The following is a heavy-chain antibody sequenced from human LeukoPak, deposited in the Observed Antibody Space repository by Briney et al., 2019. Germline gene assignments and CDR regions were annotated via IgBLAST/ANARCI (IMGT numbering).Heavy chain of an antibody. CDR3: ARGTYYYGSGSPTTFDY. CDR1: GFTFSSYS. J-gene: IGHJ4*02. Sequence: PGGSLRLSCAASGFTFSSYSMNWVRQAPGKGLEWVSSISSSSSYIYYADSVKGRFTISRDNAKNSLYLQMNSLRAEDTAVYYCARGTYYYGSGSPTTFDYWGQGTLVTVSS. CDR2: ISSSSSYI. D-gene: IGHD3-10*01. V-gene: IGHV3-21*01.